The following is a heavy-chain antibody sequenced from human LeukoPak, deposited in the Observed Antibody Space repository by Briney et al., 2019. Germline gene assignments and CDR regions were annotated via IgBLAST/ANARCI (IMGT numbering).Heavy chain of an antibody. J-gene: IGHJ4*02. CDR1: GGSFSGYY. D-gene: IGHD2-15*01. V-gene: IGHV4-34*01. Sequence: SETLSLTCAVYGGSFSGYYWSWIRQPPGKGLEWIGEINHSGSTNYNPSLKSRVTISVDTSKNQFSLKLSSVTAADTAVYYCARACSGGSCPYYFDHWGQGTLVAVSS. CDR3: ARACSGGSCPYYFDH. CDR2: INHSGST.